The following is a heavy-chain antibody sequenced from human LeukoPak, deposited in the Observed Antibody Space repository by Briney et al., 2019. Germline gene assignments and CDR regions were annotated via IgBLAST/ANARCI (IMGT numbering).Heavy chain of an antibody. CDR2: ISGSGCST. J-gene: IGHJ4*02. V-gene: IGHV3-23*01. CDR3: AKCRGSYYALDY. CDR1: GFTFTSYA. Sequence: GGSLRLSCAASGFTFTSYAMSWVRQAPGKGLEWVSAISGSGCSTYYSDSVKGRFTISRDNSKNTLYLQMNSLRAEDTAVYYCAKCRGSYYALDYWGQGTLVTVSS. D-gene: IGHD1-26*01.